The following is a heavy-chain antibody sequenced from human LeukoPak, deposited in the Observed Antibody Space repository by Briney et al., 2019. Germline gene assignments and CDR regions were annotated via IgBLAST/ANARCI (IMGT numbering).Heavy chain of an antibody. CDR3: ARDGWVGAKDFDY. Sequence: AASVKVSCTASGGTFSSYAISWVRQAPGQGLEWMGGIIPIFGTANYAQKLQGRVTMTTDTSTSTAYMELRSLRSDDTAVYYCARDGWVGAKDFDYWGQGTLVTVSS. CDR1: GGTFSSYA. J-gene: IGHJ4*02. CDR2: IIPIFGTA. D-gene: IGHD1-26*01. V-gene: IGHV1-69*05.